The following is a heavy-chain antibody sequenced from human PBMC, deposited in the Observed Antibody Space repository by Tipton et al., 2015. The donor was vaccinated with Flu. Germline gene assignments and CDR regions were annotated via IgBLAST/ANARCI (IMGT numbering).Heavy chain of an antibody. Sequence: TLSFTCTVSGGSVSSGSYYWSWIRQPPGKGLEWIGYIYYSGSTNYNPSLKSRVTISVDTSKNQFSLKLSSVTAADTAVFYCARDQVSPHLTYVMDVWGQGTTVTVSS. D-gene: IGHD2-21*01. J-gene: IGHJ6*02. V-gene: IGHV4-61*01. CDR2: IYYSGST. CDR1: GGSVSSGSYY. CDR3: ARDQVSPHLTYVMDV.